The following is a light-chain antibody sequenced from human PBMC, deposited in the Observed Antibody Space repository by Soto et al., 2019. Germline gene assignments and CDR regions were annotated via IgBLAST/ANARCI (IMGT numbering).Light chain of an antibody. V-gene: IGLV2-14*01. CDR3: KSYTNSRTLV. Sequence: QSVLTQPASVSGSPGQSITISCTGTNSDVGGYNYVSWNQQHPGKAPKLIIYEVSNRPSGVSNRFSGSKSGNTASLIIYALQTEDEADYYCKSYTNSRTLVFGTGTRVTVL. CDR1: NSDVGGYNY. J-gene: IGLJ1*01. CDR2: EVS.